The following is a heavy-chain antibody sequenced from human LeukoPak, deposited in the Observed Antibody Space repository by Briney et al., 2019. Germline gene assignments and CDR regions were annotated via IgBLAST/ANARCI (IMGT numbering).Heavy chain of an antibody. Sequence: SETLSLTCTVSGGSISSSGYCWGWIRQPPGKGLEWIGSIDYSGNTNYNPSLKSRVTIAVDMSKNQFSLKLSSVTAADTAVYYCARGGGGMRIYGKNWFDPWGQGTLVTVSS. J-gene: IGHJ5*02. D-gene: IGHD3-16*01. V-gene: IGHV4-39*01. CDR1: GGSISSSGYC. CDR3: ARGGGGMRIYGKNWFDP. CDR2: IDYSGNT.